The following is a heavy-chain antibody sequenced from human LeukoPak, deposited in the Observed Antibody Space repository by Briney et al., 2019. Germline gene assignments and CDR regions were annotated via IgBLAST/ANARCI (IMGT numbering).Heavy chain of an antibody. CDR1: GGSISSYY. CDR2: IYYSGST. CDR3: ARGSSYYFDY. V-gene: IGHV4-59*01. Sequence: PSETLSLTCTVSGGSISSYYWSWIRQAPVKGLEWIGYIYYSGSTNYNPSLKSRVIISVDTSKNQFSLKLSSVTAADTAVYYCARGSSYYFDYWGQGTLVTVSS. J-gene: IGHJ4*02.